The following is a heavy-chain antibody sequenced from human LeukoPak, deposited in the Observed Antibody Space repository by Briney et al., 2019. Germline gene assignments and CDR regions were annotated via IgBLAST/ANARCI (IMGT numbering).Heavy chain of an antibody. J-gene: IGHJ4*02. CDR2: ISAYNGNT. CDR1: GYTFTSYG. V-gene: IGHV1-18*01. CDR3: ARGDSRYYDSSGYNN. D-gene: IGHD3-22*01. Sequence: ASVKVSCKASGYTFTSYGISWVRLAPGQGLEWMGWISAYNGNTNYAQKLQGRVTMTTDTSTSTAYMELRSLRSDDTAVYYCARGDSRYYDSSGYNNWGQGTLVTVSS.